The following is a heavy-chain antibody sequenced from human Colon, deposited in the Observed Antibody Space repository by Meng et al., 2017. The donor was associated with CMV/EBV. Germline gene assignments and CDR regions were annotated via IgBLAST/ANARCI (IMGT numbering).Heavy chain of an antibody. J-gene: IGHJ4*02. V-gene: IGHV1-2*06. Sequence: CKASGHTFADYYIHGVRQAPGQVPEWMGRINPNSGGSNYAEMCQGRVTLTRDTSINTVYMELSSLRSDDTAVYYCASDGSGTSSIFDYWGQGTLVTVSS. CDR3: ASDGSGTSSIFDY. CDR1: GHTFADYY. D-gene: IGHD3-10*01. CDR2: INPNSGGS.